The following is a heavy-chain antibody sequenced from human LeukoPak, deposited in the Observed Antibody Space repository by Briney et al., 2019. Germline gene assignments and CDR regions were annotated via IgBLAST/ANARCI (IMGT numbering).Heavy chain of an antibody. CDR2: ISSSSSYI. J-gene: IGHJ4*02. CDR3: ARSDYYCSGSYFDY. V-gene: IGHV3-21*01. CDR1: GFTFSSYS. D-gene: IGHD3-10*01. Sequence: GGSLRLSCAASGFTFSSYSTNWVRQAPGKGLEWVSSISSSSSYIYYADSVKGRFTISRDNAKNSLYLQMNSPRAEDTAVYCCARSDYYCSGSYFDYWGQGTLVTVSS.